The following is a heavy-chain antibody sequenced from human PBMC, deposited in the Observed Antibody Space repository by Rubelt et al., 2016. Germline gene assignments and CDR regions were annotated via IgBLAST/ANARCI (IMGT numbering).Heavy chain of an antibody. CDR3: ARVCVKGGSPYYYGMDV. J-gene: IGHJ6*02. D-gene: IGHD1-26*01. Sequence: ADSVKGRFTISRDNSKNTLYLQMNSLRAEDTAVYYCARVCVKGGSPYYYGMDVWGQGTTVTVSS. V-gene: IGHV3-33*01.